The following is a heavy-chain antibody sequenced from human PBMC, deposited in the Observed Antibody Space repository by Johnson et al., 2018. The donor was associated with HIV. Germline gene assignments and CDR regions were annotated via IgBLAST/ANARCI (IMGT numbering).Heavy chain of an antibody. CDR1: GFTFDDYA. Sequence: EVQLVESGGGLVQPGRSLRLSCAASGFTFDDYAMHWVRQAPGKGLEWVSGISWNSGSIGYADSVKGRFTISRDNAKNTLYLQMNSLRAEDTAVYYCEKDGGSYGGAFDIWGQGTMVTVSS. J-gene: IGHJ3*02. CDR3: EKDGGSYGGAFDI. D-gene: IGHD1-26*01. CDR2: ISWNSGSI. V-gene: IGHV3-9*01.